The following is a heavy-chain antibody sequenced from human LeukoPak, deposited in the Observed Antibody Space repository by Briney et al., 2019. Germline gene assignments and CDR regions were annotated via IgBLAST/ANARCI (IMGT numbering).Heavy chain of an antibody. J-gene: IGHJ5*02. CDR1: GGTFSSYA. CDR3: GREGVRGGRPHPWDP. D-gene: IGHD3-10*01. V-gene: IGHV1-69*06. CDR2: IIPIFGTA. Sequence: GPQVKVSCKPSGGTFSSYAISWVRQPPGQGLEWMGGIIPIFGTANYAQKFQGRVTITADKSTSTAYMELSSLRSEDTAVYYCGREGVRGGRPHPWDPWGQGTLVSVSS.